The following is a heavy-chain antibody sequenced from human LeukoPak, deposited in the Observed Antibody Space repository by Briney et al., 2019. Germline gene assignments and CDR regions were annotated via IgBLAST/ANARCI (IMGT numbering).Heavy chain of an antibody. CDR3: ARGWLQSGFDY. Sequence: SQSLSLTCAISGDSVSKSDGGWNWIRQSPSRGLEWLGRTYYNSKWYNDYAVSVKSRMTINPDTSKNQFSLQLNSVTPEDTAVYYCARGWLQSGFDYWGQGTLVTVSS. CDR2: TYYNSKWYN. CDR1: GDSVSKSDGG. D-gene: IGHD5-24*01. V-gene: IGHV6-1*01. J-gene: IGHJ4*02.